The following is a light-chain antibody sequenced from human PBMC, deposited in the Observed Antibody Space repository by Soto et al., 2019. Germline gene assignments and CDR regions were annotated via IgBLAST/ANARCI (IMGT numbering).Light chain of an antibody. J-gene: IGLJ1*01. Sequence: QSALTQPRSVSGSPGQSVTISCTGTSSDVGGYNYVSWYQQHPGKAPKVMIYDVSARPSGVPDRFSGSKSGNTASLTISGLQAEDEADYYCCSYAGSPSYVLGTGTKLTVL. V-gene: IGLV2-11*01. CDR3: CSYAGSPSYV. CDR1: SSDVGGYNY. CDR2: DVS.